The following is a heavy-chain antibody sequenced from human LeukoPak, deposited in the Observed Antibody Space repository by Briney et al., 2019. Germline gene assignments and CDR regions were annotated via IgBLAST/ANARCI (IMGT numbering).Heavy chain of an antibody. Sequence: LSLTCTVSGGSISDYYMSWIRQAPGKGLEWVSYISSSGSTIYYADSVKGRFTISRDNAKNSLYLQVNSLRAEDTAVYYCARDGYDYDSSGYYYDYWGQGTLVTVSS. CDR3: ARDGYDYDSSGYYYDY. V-gene: IGHV3-11*01. J-gene: IGHJ4*02. D-gene: IGHD3-22*01. CDR1: GGSISDYY. CDR2: ISSSGSTI.